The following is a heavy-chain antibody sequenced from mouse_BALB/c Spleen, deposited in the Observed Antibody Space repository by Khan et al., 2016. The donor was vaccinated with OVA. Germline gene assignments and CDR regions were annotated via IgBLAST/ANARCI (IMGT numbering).Heavy chain of an antibody. CDR2: IWGGGGT. CDR1: GFSLSRYN. J-gene: IGHJ4*01. Sequence: QVQLKESGPGLVAPSQSLSITCSVSGFSLSRYNIHWVRQPPGKSLEWLGMIWGGGGTDYNSTLKSRLSISTDNSKSQAFLNMTSLQTDDTAMYYCARAYYRYDGYYAMDYWGQGTSVTVSS. V-gene: IGHV2-6-4*01. CDR3: ARAYYRYDGYYAMDY. D-gene: IGHD2-14*01.